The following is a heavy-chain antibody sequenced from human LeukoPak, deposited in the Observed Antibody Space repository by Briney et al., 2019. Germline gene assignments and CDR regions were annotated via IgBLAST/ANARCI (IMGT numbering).Heavy chain of an antibody. J-gene: IGHJ6*03. CDR3: AKVHGYYYDSSGYYTADYYYMDV. V-gene: IGHV3-23*01. CDR2: ISSSGGST. Sequence: GGSLRLSCAASGFTFSSYAMSWVRQAPGKGLEWVSAISSSGGSTYYADSVKGRFTISRDNSKNTLYLQMNSLRAEDTAVYYCAKVHGYYYDSSGYYTADYYYMDVWGKGTTVTVSS. CDR1: GFTFSSYA. D-gene: IGHD3-22*01.